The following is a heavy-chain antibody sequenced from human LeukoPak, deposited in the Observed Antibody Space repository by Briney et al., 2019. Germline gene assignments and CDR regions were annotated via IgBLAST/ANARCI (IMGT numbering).Heavy chain of an antibody. CDR1: GFTFSSYS. CDR3: ARDQWGLGANWFDP. J-gene: IGHJ5*02. Sequence: PGGSLRLSCAASGFTFSSYSMNWVRQAPGKGLEWVSSISSSSSYIYYADSVKGRFTISRDNAKNSLYLQMDSLRAEDTAVYYCARDQWGLGANWFDPWGQGTLVTVSS. V-gene: IGHV3-21*01. CDR2: ISSSSSYI. D-gene: IGHD3-16*01.